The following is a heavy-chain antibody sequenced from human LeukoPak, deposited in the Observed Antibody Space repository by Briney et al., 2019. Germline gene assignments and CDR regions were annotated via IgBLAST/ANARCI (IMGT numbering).Heavy chain of an antibody. CDR3: ASLDDSSSRG. CDR1: GFTVSSNY. J-gene: IGHJ4*02. CDR2: ISSSSSYI. V-gene: IGHV3-21*01. D-gene: IGHD6-13*01. Sequence: GGSLRLSCAASGFTVSSNYMSWVRQAPGKGLEWVSSISSSSSYIYYADSVKGRFTISRDNAKNSLYLQMNSLRAGDTAVYYCASLDDSSSRGWGQGTLVTVSS.